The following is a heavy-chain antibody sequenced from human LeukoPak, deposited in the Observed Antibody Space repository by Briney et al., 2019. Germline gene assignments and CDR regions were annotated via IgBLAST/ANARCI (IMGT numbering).Heavy chain of an antibody. CDR3: ARPYSGRYHDAFDI. D-gene: IGHD1-26*01. J-gene: IGHJ3*02. CDR2: ISYDGDNT. Sequence: GGSLRLSCAASGFPLSTYAIHWVRQAPGKGLEWVALISYDGDNTYYADSVKGRFTISRDNSKNTLYLQMNSLRTEDTAVYYCARPYSGRYHDAFDIWGQGTMVIVSS. CDR1: GFPLSTYA. V-gene: IGHV3-30-3*01.